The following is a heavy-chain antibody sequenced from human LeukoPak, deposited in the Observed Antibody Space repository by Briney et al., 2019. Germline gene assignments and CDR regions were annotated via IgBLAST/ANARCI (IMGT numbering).Heavy chain of an antibody. V-gene: IGHV1-18*01. J-gene: IGHJ4*02. D-gene: IGHD6-13*01. CDR2: ISAYNGNT. Sequence: GASVKVSCKXSGYTFTSYGISWVQQAPGQGLERMGWISAYNGNTNYAQKLQGRVTMTTDTSTSTAYMELRSLRSDDTAVYYCAREVGIAAAGLPDYWGQGTLVTVSS. CDR3: AREVGIAAAGLPDY. CDR1: GYTFTSYG.